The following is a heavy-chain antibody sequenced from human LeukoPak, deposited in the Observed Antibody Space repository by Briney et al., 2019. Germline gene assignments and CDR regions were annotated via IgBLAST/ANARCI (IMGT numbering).Heavy chain of an antibody. Sequence: GGSLRLSCAASGFIFKNYLMHWLRQAPGKGLEWVTLISYDGSGKYSADSVRGRFTISRDNSKNTLFLQMSSLRPEDTAVYYCARGGEWKDDAFDIWGQGTMVTVSS. V-gene: IGHV3-30-3*01. J-gene: IGHJ3*02. D-gene: IGHD3-16*01. CDR1: GFIFKNYL. CDR2: ISYDGSGK. CDR3: ARGGEWKDDAFDI.